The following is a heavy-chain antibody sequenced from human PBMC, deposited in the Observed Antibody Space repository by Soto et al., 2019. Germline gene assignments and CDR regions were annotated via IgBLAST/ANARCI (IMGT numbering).Heavy chain of an antibody. J-gene: IGHJ4*02. Sequence: EVQLVESGGGLIQPGGSLRLSCAASGFTVSSNYMSWVRQAPGKGLEWVSVIYSGGSTYYADSVKGRFTISRDNSKNTLYLQMNSLRAEATAVYYCAREGVRGGSEFDYWGQGTLVTVSS. V-gene: IGHV3-53*01. CDR1: GFTVSSNY. CDR3: AREGVRGGSEFDY. CDR2: IYSGGST. D-gene: IGHD3-10*01.